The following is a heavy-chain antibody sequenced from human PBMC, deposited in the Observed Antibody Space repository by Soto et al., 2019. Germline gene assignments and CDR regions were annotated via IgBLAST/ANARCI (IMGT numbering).Heavy chain of an antibody. Sequence: QVQLPESGPGLVKPSETLSLTCTVSGGSISSYYWSWIRQPPGKGLEWIGYIYHSWSTNYNPSIKSRVTRSVDTTKNQFSLKLSSVTAADTAVYYCAREGQTYFDYWGQGTLVTVSS. V-gene: IGHV4-59*01. CDR2: IYHSWST. CDR1: GGSISSYY. J-gene: IGHJ4*02. CDR3: AREGQTYFDY.